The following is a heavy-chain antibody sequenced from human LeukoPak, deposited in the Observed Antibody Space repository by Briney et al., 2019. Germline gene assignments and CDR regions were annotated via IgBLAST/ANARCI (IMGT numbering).Heavy chain of an antibody. CDR1: GMTFSHRW. V-gene: IGHV3-74*01. D-gene: IGHD3-16*01. J-gene: IGHJ4*02. CDR3: TTGPSYGYEW. Sequence: GGSLTLSCAASGMTFSHRWMHWVRQAPGKGLVWVSLIKNDGRTTIYADSVKGRFTMYRDNGKSTVYLQMNSLRAEDTGIYYCTTGPSYGYEWWGQGTVVTVSS. CDR2: IKNDGRTT.